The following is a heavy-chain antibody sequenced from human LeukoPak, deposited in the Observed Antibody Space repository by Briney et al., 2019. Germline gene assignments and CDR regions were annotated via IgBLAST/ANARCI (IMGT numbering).Heavy chain of an antibody. CDR2: IIPIFGTA. J-gene: IGHJ6*02. CDR1: GGTFSSYA. V-gene: IGHV1-69*13. CDR3: ARDLKSYYYDSSGYNYYYYGMDV. D-gene: IGHD3-22*01. Sequence: GASVKVSCKASGGTFSSYAISWVRQAPGQGLEWVGGIIPIFGTANYAQKFQGRVTITADESTSTAYMELSSLRSEDTAVYYCARDLKSYYYDSSGYNYYYYGMDVWGQGTTVTVSS.